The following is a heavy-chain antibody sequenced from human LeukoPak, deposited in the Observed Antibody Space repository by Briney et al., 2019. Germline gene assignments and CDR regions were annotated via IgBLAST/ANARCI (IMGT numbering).Heavy chain of an antibody. Sequence: GGSLRLSCAASGFTFSSYCMTWVRQAPGKGLEWVSYISGNSSTIYYADSVKGRFTISRDNAKNSLYLQMNSLRAEDTALYYCARAGYYYDGSDYYPHFDYWGQGTLVTVSS. CDR1: GFTFSSYC. V-gene: IGHV3-48*04. CDR2: ISGNSSTI. J-gene: IGHJ4*02. CDR3: ARAGYYYDGSDYYPHFDY. D-gene: IGHD3-22*01.